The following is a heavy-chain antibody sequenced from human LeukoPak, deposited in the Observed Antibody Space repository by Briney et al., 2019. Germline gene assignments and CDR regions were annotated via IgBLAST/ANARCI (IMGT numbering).Heavy chain of an antibody. CDR1: GFTFSTYS. V-gene: IGHV3-21*01. J-gene: IGHJ3*02. CDR3: ARVDEVDDAFDI. D-gene: IGHD2-15*01. CDR2: ISLSSSYI. Sequence: GSLRLSCAASGFTFSTYSMNWVRQAPGKGLEWVSSISLSSSYIYYADSVKGRFTISRDNAKNSLYLQMNSLRAEDTAVYYCARVDEVDDAFDIWGQGTMVTVSS.